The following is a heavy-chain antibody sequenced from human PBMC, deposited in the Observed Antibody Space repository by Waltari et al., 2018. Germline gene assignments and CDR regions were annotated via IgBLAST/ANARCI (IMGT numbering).Heavy chain of an antibody. V-gene: IGHV3-9*01. CDR1: GFTFDDYA. D-gene: IGHD2-15*01. Sequence: EVQLVESGGGLVQPGRSLRLSCAASGFTFDDYAMHWVRQAPGTGLEWVPGISWNSGSIGYADSVKGRFTISRDNAKNSLYLQMNSLRAEDTALYYCAKDKYCSGGSCYSGDYYYYGMDVWGQGTTVTVSS. J-gene: IGHJ6*02. CDR2: ISWNSGSI. CDR3: AKDKYCSGGSCYSGDYYYYGMDV.